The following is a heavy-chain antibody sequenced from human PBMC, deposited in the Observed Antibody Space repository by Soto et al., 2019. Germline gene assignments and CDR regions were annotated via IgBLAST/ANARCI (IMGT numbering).Heavy chain of an antibody. CDR3: ARFSGKAFDM. V-gene: IGHV4-39*01. CDR2: IYYNGDP. Sequence: QLQLQESGPGLLKPSETLSLTCSVSGGSISSSSYNWDWIRQPPGKGLEWIGTIYYNGDPDYNPALKSRATISVDASDFQFSLKLSYVTAADKSIYYCARFSGKAFDMWGHGTVVTVSP. J-gene: IGHJ3*02. CDR1: GGSISSSSYN.